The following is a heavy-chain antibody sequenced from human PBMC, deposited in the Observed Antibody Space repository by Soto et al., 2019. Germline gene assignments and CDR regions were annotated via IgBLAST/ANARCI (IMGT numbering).Heavy chain of an antibody. CDR1: GYTFTSYG. Sequence: QVQLVQSGAEVKEPGASVKISCKASGYTFTSYGISWVRQAPRQGLEWMSWISAYNGDTNYAQKVQGRVTMTTDTSTSTAFMELRSLRFDDTAVYYCVRDPDGHIDFDYWGQGTLVTVSS. J-gene: IGHJ4*02. CDR3: VRDPDGHIDFDY. V-gene: IGHV1-18*01. CDR2: ISAYNGDT.